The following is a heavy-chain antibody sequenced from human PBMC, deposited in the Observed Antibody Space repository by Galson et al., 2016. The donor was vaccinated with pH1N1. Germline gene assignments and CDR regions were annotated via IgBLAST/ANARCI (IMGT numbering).Heavy chain of an antibody. CDR3: ARSPGYMVTALDN. Sequence: SVKVSCKASGGTFSSFGISWVRQAPGQGLEWMGGIIGMFAKTNYAQKFQGRVTITAVELTSTAYMDLSSLTSEDTAVYYCARSPGYMVTALDNWGHGTLVTVSS. D-gene: IGHD2-21*02. CDR2: IIGMFAKT. J-gene: IGHJ4*01. V-gene: IGHV1-69*13. CDR1: GGTFSSFG.